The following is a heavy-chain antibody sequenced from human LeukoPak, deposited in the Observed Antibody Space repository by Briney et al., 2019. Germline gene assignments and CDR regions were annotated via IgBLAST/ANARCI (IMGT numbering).Heavy chain of an antibody. J-gene: IGHJ2*01. CDR3: GRGVDPWPWYFDF. Sequence: RVASVKVSCTASGYTLTGYYMHWVRQAPGQGFEWMGWIKPNSGETNYAQKFQGRVTMTTDTSTSTAYMEMSSLRDDDTAVYYCGRGVDPWPWYFDFWGRGTLVTVSS. CDR2: IKPNSGET. V-gene: IGHV1-2*02. D-gene: IGHD2-15*01. CDR1: GYTLTGYY.